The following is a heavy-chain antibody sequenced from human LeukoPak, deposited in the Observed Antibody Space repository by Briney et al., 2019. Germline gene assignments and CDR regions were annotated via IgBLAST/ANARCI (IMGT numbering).Heavy chain of an antibody. V-gene: IGHV4-34*01. J-gene: IGHJ6*02. CDR2: INHSGST. CDR3: ARGKGGGSWEYYYYYGMDV. CDR1: CGSFSGYY. D-gene: IGHD1-26*01. Sequence: SETLSLTCAVYCGSFSGYYWSWLRHPPGEGLEWSGEINHSGSTNYNPSLKSRVTISVDTSKNQFSLKLSSVTAADTAVYYCARGKGGGSWEYYYYYGMDVWGQGTTVTVSS.